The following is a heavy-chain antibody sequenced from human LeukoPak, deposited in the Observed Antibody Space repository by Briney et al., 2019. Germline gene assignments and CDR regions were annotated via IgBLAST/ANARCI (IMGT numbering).Heavy chain of an antibody. V-gene: IGHV3-21*04. Sequence: GGSLRLSCAASGFTFTTYNMNWVRQAPGKGLEWVSSISSGGNYINYADSLKGRLTISRDNAKNSLYLQMNSLRAEDTALYYCARIDTYYYDSSGYYSAFDIWGQGTIVTVSS. J-gene: IGHJ3*02. CDR3: ARIDTYYYDSSGYYSAFDI. CDR2: ISSGGNYI. CDR1: GFTFTTYN. D-gene: IGHD3-22*01.